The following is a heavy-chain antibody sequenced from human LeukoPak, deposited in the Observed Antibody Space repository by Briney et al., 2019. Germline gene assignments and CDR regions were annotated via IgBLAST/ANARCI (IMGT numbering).Heavy chain of an antibody. Sequence: PSETLPLTCTVSGGSISSGSYYWSWIRQPAGKGLEWIGRIYTSGSTNYNPSLKSRVTMSVDTSKNHFSLKMSSVTAADTAVYYCARDIGGRYSWYYFDYWGRGTLVTVSS. V-gene: IGHV4-61*02. CDR1: GGSISSGSYY. CDR2: IYTSGST. J-gene: IGHJ4*02. CDR3: ARDIGGRYSWYYFDY. D-gene: IGHD2-8*01.